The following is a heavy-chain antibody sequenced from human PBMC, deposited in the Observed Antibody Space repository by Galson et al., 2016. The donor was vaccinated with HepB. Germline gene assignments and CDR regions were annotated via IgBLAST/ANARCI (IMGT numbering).Heavy chain of an antibody. V-gene: IGHV4-4*02. CDR3: ARREGTTFFSYYGMDV. J-gene: IGHJ6*02. CDR1: GGSIRGSNW. Sequence: ETLSLTCAVSGGSIRGSNWWTWVRQPPGKGLEWIGEIYHSGSNNYTPSLKSRVTISVDKSKNQFSLKLTSVTAADTAVYYCARREGTTFFSYYGMDVWGQGTTVTVSS. D-gene: IGHD1-7*01. CDR2: IYHSGSN.